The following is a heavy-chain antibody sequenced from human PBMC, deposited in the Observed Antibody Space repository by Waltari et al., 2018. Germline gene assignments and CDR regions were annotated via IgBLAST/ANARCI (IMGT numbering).Heavy chain of an antibody. V-gene: IGHV3-21*01. CDR2: ISSSSSYI. D-gene: IGHD6-6*01. J-gene: IGHJ4*02. Sequence: VRQAPGKGLEWVSSISSSSSYIYYADSVKGRFTISRDNAKNSLYLQMNSLRAEDTAVYYCASERYSSSLEDYWGQGTLVTVSS. CDR3: ASERYSSSLEDY.